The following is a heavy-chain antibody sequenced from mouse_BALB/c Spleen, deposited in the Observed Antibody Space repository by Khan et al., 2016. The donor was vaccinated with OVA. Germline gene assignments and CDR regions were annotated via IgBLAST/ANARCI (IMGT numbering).Heavy chain of an antibody. J-gene: IGHJ3*01. CDR1: GYTFTNYW. Sequence: QMQLQQPGIELVRPGASVKLSCKASGYTFTNYWINWVKQRPGQGLEWIGNIYPSDSYTNYNQKFKDKATLTVDKSSSTAYMQLSSTTSEDYAVFSDTGEGIDGSWFAYWGQGTLVTVSA. V-gene: IGHV1-69*02. CDR2: IYPSDSYT. CDR3: TGEGIDGSWFAY. D-gene: IGHD2-3*01.